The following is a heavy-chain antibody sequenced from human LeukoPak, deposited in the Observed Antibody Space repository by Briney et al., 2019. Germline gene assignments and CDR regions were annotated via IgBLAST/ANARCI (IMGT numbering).Heavy chain of an antibody. CDR1: GGTFSSYT. V-gene: IGHV1-69*04. D-gene: IGHD2-15*01. J-gene: IGHJ4*02. CDR2: IIPILGIA. CDR3: ARDLVVAATRYYFDY. Sequence: GSSVKVSCKASGGTFSSYTISWVRQAPGQGGEWMGRIIPILGIANYAQKFQGRVTITADKSTSTAYMELSSLRSEDTAVYYCARDLVVAATRYYFDYWGQGTLVTVSS.